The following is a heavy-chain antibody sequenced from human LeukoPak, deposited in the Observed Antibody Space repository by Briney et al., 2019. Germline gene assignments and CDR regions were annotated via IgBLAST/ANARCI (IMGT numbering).Heavy chain of an antibody. V-gene: IGHV1-69*06. CDR2: IIPIFGTA. D-gene: IGHD3-16*02. Sequence: SVKVSCKASGGTFSSYAISWVRQAPGQGLEWMGGIIPIFGTANYAQKFQGRVTITADKSTSTAYMELSSLRSEDTAVYYCARDTPDYDYVWGSYPPDYWGQGTLVTVSS. CDR3: ARDTPDYDYVWGSYPPDY. J-gene: IGHJ4*02. CDR1: GGTFSSYA.